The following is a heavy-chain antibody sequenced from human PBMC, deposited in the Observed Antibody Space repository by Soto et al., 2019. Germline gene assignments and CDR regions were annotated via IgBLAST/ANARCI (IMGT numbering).Heavy chain of an antibody. V-gene: IGHV1-46*01. CDR3: ARRIIKANYYYYGMDV. J-gene: IGHJ6*02. Sequence: ASVKVSCKASGYTFTSYYMHWVRQAPGQGLEWMGIINPSGGSTSYAQKFQGRVTMTRDTSTSTVYMELSSLRSEDTAVYYCARRIIKANYYYYGMDVWGQGTTVTVSS. CDR2: INPSGGST. CDR1: GYTFTSYY. D-gene: IGHD2-15*01.